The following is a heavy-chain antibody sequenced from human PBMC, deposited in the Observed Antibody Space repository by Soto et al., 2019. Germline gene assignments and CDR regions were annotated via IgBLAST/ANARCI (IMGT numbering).Heavy chain of an antibody. Sequence: QVQLVESGGGVVQPGRSLRLSCAASGLTFSSYGMHWVRQAPGKGLEWVAVISYDGSNEYSADSVTGRFTISRDNSKNTLYLQMNSLRAEDTAVYYCARIHCSSTSCPYYYYDMDVWGQGTTVTVSS. CDR2: ISYDGSNE. D-gene: IGHD2-2*01. CDR1: GLTFSSYG. J-gene: IGHJ6*02. CDR3: ARIHCSSTSCPYYYYDMDV. V-gene: IGHV3-30*03.